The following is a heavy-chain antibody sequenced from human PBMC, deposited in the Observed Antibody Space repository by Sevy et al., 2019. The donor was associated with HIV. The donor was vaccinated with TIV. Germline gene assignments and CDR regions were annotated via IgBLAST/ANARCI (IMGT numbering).Heavy chain of an antibody. D-gene: IGHD1-1*01. CDR2: IYYSGST. CDR1: GGSMSTYY. CDR3: GGGGRGNAFDY. J-gene: IGHJ4*02. Sequence: SETLSLTCTVSGGSMSTYYWSWIRQPPGKGLEWIGYIYYSGSTNYNPSLKSRVTISVDTSKNQFSLRLSSVTAADTAVYYGGGGGRGNAFDYGVQGTLVTVSS. V-gene: IGHV4-59*01.